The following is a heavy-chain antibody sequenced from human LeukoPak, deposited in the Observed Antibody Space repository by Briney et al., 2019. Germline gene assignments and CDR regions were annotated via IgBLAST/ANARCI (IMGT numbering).Heavy chain of an antibody. CDR2: ITSGGGSI. D-gene: IGHD3-10*01. CDR3: ARESYGSGHYGMDV. V-gene: IGHV3-48*03. Sequence: PGGSLRLSCAASGFTFSSYEMNWVRQAPGKGLERVTYITSGGGSIKYADSVKGRFTISRDNAKNSLYLQMSSLRAEDTAVYYCARESYGSGHYGMDVWGQGTTVTVSS. CDR1: GFTFSSYE. J-gene: IGHJ6*02.